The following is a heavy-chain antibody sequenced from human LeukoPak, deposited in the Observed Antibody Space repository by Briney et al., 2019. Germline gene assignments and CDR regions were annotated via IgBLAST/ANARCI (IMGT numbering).Heavy chain of an antibody. CDR2: IYTSGST. CDR3: ARDLDPFYFDY. Sequence: PSQTLSLTCTVSGGSISSGSYYWSWIRQPAGKGLEWIGRIYTSGSTNYNPSLKSRVTISVDTSKNQFSLKLSSVTAADTAVYYCARDLDPFYFDYWGQGTLVTVSS. J-gene: IGHJ4*02. V-gene: IGHV4-61*02. CDR1: GGSISSGSYY.